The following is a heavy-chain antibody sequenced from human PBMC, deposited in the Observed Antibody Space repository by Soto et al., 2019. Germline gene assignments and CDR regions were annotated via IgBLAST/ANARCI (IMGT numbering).Heavy chain of an antibody. CDR3: ARDQVGSSGSLGD. D-gene: IGHD6-19*01. Sequence: QVQLVESGGGVVRAGGSLRLSCAASGFPFSGYGVYWVRQAPGKGLEWLALISFDGTNKYYADSVKGRFSISRDNSGDTLYLQMNSLRAEDTAVYYCARDQVGSSGSLGDWGQGILVTVSS. CDR2: ISFDGTNK. V-gene: IGHV3-30*03. J-gene: IGHJ4*02. CDR1: GFPFSGYG.